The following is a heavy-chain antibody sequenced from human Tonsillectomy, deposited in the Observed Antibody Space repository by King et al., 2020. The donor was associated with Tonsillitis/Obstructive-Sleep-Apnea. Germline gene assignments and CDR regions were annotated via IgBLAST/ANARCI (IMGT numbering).Heavy chain of an antibody. CDR2: ISTSGSYI. V-gene: IGHV3-21*01. CDR1: GFTFSSYS. CDR3: ARDSGDAFHI. J-gene: IGHJ3*02. Sequence: VQLVESGGGLVKPGGSLRLSCAASGFTFSSYSMNWVRQAPGKGLEWVSSISTSGSYIYYADSVKGRFTISRDNAKNSLYLQMNSLRAEDTAVYYCARDSGDAFHIWGLGTMVTVSS. D-gene: IGHD3-10*01.